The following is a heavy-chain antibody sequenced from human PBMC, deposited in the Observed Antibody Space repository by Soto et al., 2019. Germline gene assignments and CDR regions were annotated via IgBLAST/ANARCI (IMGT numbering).Heavy chain of an antibody. D-gene: IGHD3-22*01. Sequence: RSLTCTVSGGSISSGSYYWSWIRQPPGKGLEWIGYIYYSGSTNYNPSLKSRVTISVDTSKNQFSLKLSSVTAADTAVYYCARSNYYDSSGYPNWFDPWGQGTLVTVSS. J-gene: IGHJ5*02. CDR3: ARSNYYDSSGYPNWFDP. V-gene: IGHV4-61*01. CDR2: IYYSGST. CDR1: GGSISSGSYY.